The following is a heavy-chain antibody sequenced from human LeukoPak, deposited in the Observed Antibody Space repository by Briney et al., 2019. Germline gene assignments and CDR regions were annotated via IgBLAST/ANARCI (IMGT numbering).Heavy chain of an antibody. CDR3: ASSIVYCSSTSCYFN. Sequence: ASVKVSCKASGYTFTDQYIHWVRQAPGQGLRWMGWINPNSGGTNYAQKFQGRVTMTRDTSISTAYMELSRLRSDDTAVYYCASSIVYCSSTSCYFNWGQGTLVTVSS. D-gene: IGHD2-2*01. CDR1: GYTFTDQY. J-gene: IGHJ4*02. V-gene: IGHV1-2*02. CDR2: INPNSGGT.